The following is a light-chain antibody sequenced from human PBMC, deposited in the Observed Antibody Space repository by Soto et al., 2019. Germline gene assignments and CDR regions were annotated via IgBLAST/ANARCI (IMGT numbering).Light chain of an antibody. CDR3: QKYNRAPPT. CDR1: QDISNF. Sequence: DIQMIQSPSSLSASVGDRVTITCRASQDISNFLAWYQQKPGKVPKLLIYAAFTLRSGVSSRFSGSGSGTDFTLTISSLQPEDVATYYCQKYNRAPPTFGGGTKVEIK. J-gene: IGKJ4*01. V-gene: IGKV1-27*01. CDR2: AAF.